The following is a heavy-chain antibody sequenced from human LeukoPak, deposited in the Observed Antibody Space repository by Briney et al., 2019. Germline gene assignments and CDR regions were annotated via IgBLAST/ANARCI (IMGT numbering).Heavy chain of an antibody. CDR3: AREFRRESRDRNPRGQRVITPYRDPTFYYYYYMDV. D-gene: IGHD4-23*01. Sequence: SETLSLTCSVYSGSFSGYYWGWIRQPPGKGLEWIGEIKHSGSTNSNPSLKSRVTISVDTSKNQFSLELSSVTAADTAVYYCAREFRRESRDRNPRGQRVITPYRDPTFYYYYYMDVWGKGTTVTVSS. V-gene: IGHV4-34*01. J-gene: IGHJ6*03. CDR2: IKHSGST. CDR1: SGSFSGYY.